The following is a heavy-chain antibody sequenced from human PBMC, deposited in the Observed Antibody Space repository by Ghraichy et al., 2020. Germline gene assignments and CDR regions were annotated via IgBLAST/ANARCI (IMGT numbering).Heavy chain of an antibody. D-gene: IGHD4-11*01. V-gene: IGHV3-33*01. Sequence: GGSLRLSCAASGFTFSSYGMHWVRQAPGKGLEWVAVIWYDGSNKYYADSVKGRFTISRDNSKNTLYLQMNSLRAEDTAVYYCARDDDYSNYVLDYWGQGTLVTVSS. J-gene: IGHJ4*02. CDR1: GFTFSSYG. CDR3: ARDDDYSNYVLDY. CDR2: IWYDGSNK.